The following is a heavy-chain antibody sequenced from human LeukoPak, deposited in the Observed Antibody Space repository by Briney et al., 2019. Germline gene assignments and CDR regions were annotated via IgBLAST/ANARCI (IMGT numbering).Heavy chain of an antibody. CDR1: GGTFSSYA. D-gene: IGHD5-12*01. Sequence: SVKVSCKTSGGTFSSYAISWVRQAPGQGLEWMGRIIPIFGTANYAQKFQGRVTITTDESTSTAYMELSSLRSEDTAVYYCARDGYSGYDLYYWGQGTLVTVSP. V-gene: IGHV1-69*05. J-gene: IGHJ4*02. CDR2: IIPIFGTA. CDR3: ARDGYSGYDLYY.